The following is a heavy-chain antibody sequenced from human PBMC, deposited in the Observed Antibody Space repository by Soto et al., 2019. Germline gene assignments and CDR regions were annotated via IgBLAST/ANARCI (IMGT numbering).Heavy chain of an antibody. CDR3: ARERGFSYGTRGDFDS. CDR1: GYIFTSYG. V-gene: IGHV1-18*01. CDR2: VSAYNGRT. D-gene: IGHD5-18*01. Sequence: QVQLVRSGSEVKEPGASVKVSCKASGYIFTSYGIAWVRQAPGQGLEWLGWVSAYNGRTNYAEKFQGRVSMTTDTSANTAYLDLRSLRSDDTAVYYCARERGFSYGTRGDFDSWGQGTPVTISS. J-gene: IGHJ4*02.